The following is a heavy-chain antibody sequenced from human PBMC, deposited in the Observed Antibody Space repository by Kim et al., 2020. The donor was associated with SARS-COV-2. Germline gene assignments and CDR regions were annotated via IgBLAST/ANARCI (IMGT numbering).Heavy chain of an antibody. CDR3: ARDTRSVRALGYCSGGSCLNNALFDY. J-gene: IGHJ4*02. Sequence: GGSLRLSCAASGFTFSSYGMHWVRQAPGKGLEWVAVIWYDGSNKYYADSVKGRFTISRDNSKNTLYLQMNSLRAEDTAVYYCARDTRSVRALGYCSGGSCLNNALFDYWGQGTLVTVSS. CDR1: GFTFSSYG. V-gene: IGHV3-33*01. D-gene: IGHD2-15*01. CDR2: IWYDGSNK.